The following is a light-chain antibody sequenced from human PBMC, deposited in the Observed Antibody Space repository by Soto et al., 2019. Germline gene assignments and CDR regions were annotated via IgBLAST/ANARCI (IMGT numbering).Light chain of an antibody. Sequence: QSALTQPASESRSPGQSITISCTGTSSDVGSYNLVSWYQQHPGKAPKLMIYEGSKRPSGVSNRFSGSKSGNTASLTISGLQAEDESDYYCCSYAGSSTLVFGGGTKLTLL. J-gene: IGLJ2*01. CDR3: CSYAGSSTLV. CDR1: SSDVGSYNL. CDR2: EGS. V-gene: IGLV2-23*01.